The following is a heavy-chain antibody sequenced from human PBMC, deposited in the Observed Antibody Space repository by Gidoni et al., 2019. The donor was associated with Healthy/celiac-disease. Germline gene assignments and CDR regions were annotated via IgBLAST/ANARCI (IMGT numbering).Heavy chain of an antibody. CDR1: GGSISSSRYY. J-gene: IGHJ4*02. Sequence: QLQLQESGPGLVKPSETLSLTCTVSGGSISSSRYYWGWIRPPPGKGLEWIGSISYSGSTYYNPSLKSRVTISVDTSKNQFSLKLSSVTAADTAVYYCASSGYSSSWTGYWGQGTLVTVSS. D-gene: IGHD6-13*01. CDR3: ASSGYSSSWTGY. V-gene: IGHV4-39*01. CDR2: ISYSGST.